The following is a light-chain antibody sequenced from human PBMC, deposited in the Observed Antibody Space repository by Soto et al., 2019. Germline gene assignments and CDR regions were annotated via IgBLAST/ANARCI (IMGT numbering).Light chain of an antibody. CDR1: QNVGIF. CDR2: ATS. J-gene: IGKJ1*01. V-gene: IGKV1-39*01. CDR3: QQSYRPPRT. Sequence: DIQMTQSPSSLSTSVGDRVTITCRASQNVGIFLNWYQQKPGKAPKLLIYATSILQSGVPSRFSGDGSGTDFSLTISSLQPDDFATYYCQQSYRPPRTFGQGTRVEI.